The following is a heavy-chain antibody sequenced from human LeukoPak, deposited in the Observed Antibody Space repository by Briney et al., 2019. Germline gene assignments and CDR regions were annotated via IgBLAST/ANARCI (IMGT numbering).Heavy chain of an antibody. CDR3: ARGWSSGWYMDN. V-gene: IGHV1-8*03. CDR2: RNPNSGNT. J-gene: IGHJ4*02. CDR1: GYTFTSYD. Sequence: ASVKVSCTASGYTFTSYDINWVRQATGQGLEWMGWRNPNSGNTGYAQKFQGRVTITRNTSISTAYMELSSLRSEDTAVYYCARGWSSGWYMDNWGQGTLVTVSS. D-gene: IGHD6-19*01.